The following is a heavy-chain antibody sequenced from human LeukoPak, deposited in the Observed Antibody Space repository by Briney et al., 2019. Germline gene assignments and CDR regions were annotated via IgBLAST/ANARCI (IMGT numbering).Heavy chain of an antibody. CDR2: IYSGGDT. J-gene: IGHJ4*02. Sequence: GGSLRLSCAASGFTVSSNYMGWVRQAPGKGLEWVSVIYSGGDTYYTDSVKGRFTISRDNSKNMIYLEMSSLKAEDTAVYYCAKIRIRDFDYWGQGTLVTVSS. V-gene: IGHV3-66*01. CDR1: GFTVSSNY. CDR3: AKIRIRDFDY.